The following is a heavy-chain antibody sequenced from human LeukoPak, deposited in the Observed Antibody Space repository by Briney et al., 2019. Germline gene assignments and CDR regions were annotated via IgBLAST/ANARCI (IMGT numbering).Heavy chain of an antibody. CDR3: ASAITDEMWELPYYFDY. CDR1: GGSFSGYY. V-gene: IGHV4-34*01. J-gene: IGHJ4*02. CDR2: INHSGST. Sequence: SETLSLTCAVYGGSFSGYYWSWIRQPPGKGLEWSGEINHSGSTNYNPSLKSRVTISVDTSKNQFSLKLSSVTAADTAVYYCASAITDEMWELPYYFDYWGQGTLVTVSS. D-gene: IGHD1-26*01.